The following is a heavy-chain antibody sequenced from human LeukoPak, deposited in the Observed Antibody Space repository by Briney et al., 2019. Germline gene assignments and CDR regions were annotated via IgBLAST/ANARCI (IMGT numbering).Heavy chain of an antibody. Sequence: PGGSLRLSCAASGITFSSYAMSWVRQAPGKGLEWVSSISSSSSYIYYADSVKGRFTISRDNAKNSLYLQMNSLRAEDTAVYYCARDPRIYCTNGICRDDYFDNWGQGALVTVSS. D-gene: IGHD2-8*01. CDR2: ISSSSSYI. CDR1: GITFSSYA. V-gene: IGHV3-21*01. CDR3: ARDPRIYCTNGICRDDYFDN. J-gene: IGHJ4*02.